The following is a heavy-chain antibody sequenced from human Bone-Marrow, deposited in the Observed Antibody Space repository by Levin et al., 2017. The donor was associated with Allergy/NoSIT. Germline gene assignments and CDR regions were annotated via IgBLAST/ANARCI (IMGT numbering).Heavy chain of an antibody. CDR3: AKDIGYCSSTSCRFGAFDI. CDR2: ISWNSGSI. J-gene: IGHJ3*02. D-gene: IGHD2-2*03. CDR1: GFTFDDYA. V-gene: IGHV3-9*01. Sequence: GGSLRLSCAASGFTFDDYAMHWVRQAPGKGLEWVSGISWNSGSIGYADSVKGRSTISRDNAKNSLYLQMNSLRAEDTALYYCAKDIGYCSSTSCRFGAFDIWGQGTMVTVSS.